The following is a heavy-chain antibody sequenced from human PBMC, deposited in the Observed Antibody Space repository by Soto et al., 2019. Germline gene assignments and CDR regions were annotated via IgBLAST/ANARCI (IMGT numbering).Heavy chain of an antibody. CDR2: MNPNSGDT. V-gene: IGHV1-8*01. Sequence: QVQLVQSGAEVKKPGASVNVSCKATGYTFTTYDINWVRQATGQGLEWMGWMNPNSGDTGYAQKFQGRVTMTRNTSISTAYMELSTLTSEDPAVYSCARGLEWLRNYWGQGTLVTVSS. CDR3: ARGLEWLRNY. D-gene: IGHD5-12*01. CDR1: GYTFTTYD. J-gene: IGHJ4*02.